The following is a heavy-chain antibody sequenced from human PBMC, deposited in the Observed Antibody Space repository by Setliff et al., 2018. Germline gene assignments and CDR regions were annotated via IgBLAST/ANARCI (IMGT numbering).Heavy chain of an antibody. D-gene: IGHD2-21*01. V-gene: IGHV4-59*04. CDR1: GESFSNNY. J-gene: IGHJ4*02. Sequence: SETLSLTCSVYGESFSNNYWSWIRQPPGKGLEWIGIMFDNVGTFYNPSLKSRVTMSVDTSKGELSLKLTFVTAADTAVYYCASQRLARYFDNWGQGTLVTVSS. CDR3: ASQRLARYFDN. CDR2: MFDNVGT.